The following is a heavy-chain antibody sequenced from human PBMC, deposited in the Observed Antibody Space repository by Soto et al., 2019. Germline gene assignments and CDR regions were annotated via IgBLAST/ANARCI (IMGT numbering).Heavy chain of an antibody. Sequence: QVQLQESGPGLVKPSETLSLTCTVSGGSISSGSYYWGWIRQPPGKGLEWIGSIHDSGNSYYNPSLKSRVTISVDTSKNQFSLKLTSVTAADTAVYYCARRTYHGTVPYGLDVWGQGTTVTVSS. CDR3: ARRTYHGTVPYGLDV. D-gene: IGHD3-10*01. CDR2: IHDSGNS. J-gene: IGHJ6*02. CDR1: GGSISSGSYY. V-gene: IGHV4-39*01.